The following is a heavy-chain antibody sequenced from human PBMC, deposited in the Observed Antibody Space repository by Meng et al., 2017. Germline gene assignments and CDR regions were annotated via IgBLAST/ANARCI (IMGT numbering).Heavy chain of an antibody. Sequence: VQLVHVGAEVKKPGASVKVFCKASGYTFTSYGISWVRQAPGQGLEWMGWISAYNGNTNYAQKLQGRVTMTTDTSTSTAYMELRSLRSDDTAVYYCARETYYDFWSGYGHFDYWGQGTLVTASS. CDR3: ARETYYDFWSGYGHFDY. D-gene: IGHD3-3*01. CDR1: GYTFTSYG. J-gene: IGHJ4*02. CDR2: ISAYNGNT. V-gene: IGHV1-18*01.